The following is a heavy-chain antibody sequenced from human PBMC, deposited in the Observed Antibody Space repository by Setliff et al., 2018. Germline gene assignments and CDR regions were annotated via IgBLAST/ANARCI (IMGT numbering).Heavy chain of an antibody. CDR3: ARGGTYRYFDY. CDR1: GDSLSGYY. J-gene: IGHJ4*02. CDR2: IMPGRDT. Sequence: PSETLSLTCAVYGDSLSGYYWSWIRQSPKKGLEWIGEIMPGRDTLYSPSLESRLTITIDTSKSQFSLKLNSVTTADTAVYYCARGGTYRYFDYWGQGTLVTVSS. V-gene: IGHV4-34*01.